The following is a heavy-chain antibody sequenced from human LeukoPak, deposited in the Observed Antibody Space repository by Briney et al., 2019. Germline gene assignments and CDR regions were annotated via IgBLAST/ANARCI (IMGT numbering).Heavy chain of an antibody. Sequence: GGSLRLSCAASGFTFNTYAMTWVRQAPGKGLEWVSGISGSGGNTYYADSVKGRFTISRDNSKNTLYLQMNSLRAEDTAVYYCAKWPEQRWLQFTQGYWGPGTLVTVSS. D-gene: IGHD5-24*01. CDR2: ISGSGGNT. CDR1: GFTFNTYA. CDR3: AKWPEQRWLQFTQGY. J-gene: IGHJ4*02. V-gene: IGHV3-23*01.